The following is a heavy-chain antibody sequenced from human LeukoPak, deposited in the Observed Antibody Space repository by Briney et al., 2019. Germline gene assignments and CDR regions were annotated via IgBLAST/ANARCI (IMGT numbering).Heavy chain of an antibody. Sequence: GGSLRLSCAASGFTFSSYAMSWVRQAPGKGLEWVSAISGSGGSTYYADSVKGRFTISRDNSKNTLYLQMNSLRAEDTAVNYWAKDGDYYGSGSYGYWGQGTLVTVSS. V-gene: IGHV3-23*01. J-gene: IGHJ4*02. CDR3: AKDGDYYGSGSYGY. D-gene: IGHD3-10*01. CDR1: GFTFSSYA. CDR2: ISGSGGST.